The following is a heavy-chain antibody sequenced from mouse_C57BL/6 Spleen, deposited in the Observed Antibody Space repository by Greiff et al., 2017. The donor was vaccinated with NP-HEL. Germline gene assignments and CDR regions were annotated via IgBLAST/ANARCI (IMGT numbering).Heavy chain of an antibody. CDR2: INPYNGGT. CDR3: ARRDGGFITTVVAYYFDY. CDR1: GYTFTDYY. D-gene: IGHD1-1*01. V-gene: IGHV1-19*01. J-gene: IGHJ2*01. Sequence: EVQLQQSGPVLVKPGASVKMSCKASGYTFTDYYMNWVKQSHGKSLEWIGVINPYNGGTSYNQKFKGKATLTVDKSSSTAYMELNSLTSEDSAVYYCARRDGGFITTVVAYYFDYWGQGTTLTVSS.